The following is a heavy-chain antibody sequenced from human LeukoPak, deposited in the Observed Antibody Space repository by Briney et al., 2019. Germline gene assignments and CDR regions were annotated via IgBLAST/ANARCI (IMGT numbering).Heavy chain of an antibody. Sequence: SETLSLTCTVSGGSISRYYWSWIRQPPGKGLEWIGYVYYSGSTNYSPSLKSRVTISVDTSKNQFSLKLSSVTAADTAVYYCAREGVTMIVSPGAFDIWGQGTMVTVSS. V-gene: IGHV4-59*01. CDR1: GGSISRYY. D-gene: IGHD3-22*01. J-gene: IGHJ3*02. CDR2: VYYSGST. CDR3: AREGVTMIVSPGAFDI.